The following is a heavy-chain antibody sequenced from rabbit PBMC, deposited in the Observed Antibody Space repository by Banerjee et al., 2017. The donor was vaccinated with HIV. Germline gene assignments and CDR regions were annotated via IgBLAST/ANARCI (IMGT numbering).Heavy chain of an antibody. CDR1: GLSFSNKYV. D-gene: IGHD4-2*01. CDR3: AREDAAGGAYAP. Sequence: QEQLVESRGGLVKPEGSLTLNCTASGLSFSNKYVMCWVRQAPGKGLEWIACINTDSGNAVYESWAKGRFTISRTSSTTVTLQMTSLTAADTATYFCAREDAAGGAYAPWGQGPLVPVS. V-gene: IGHV1S45*01. CDR2: INTDSGNA. J-gene: IGHJ2*01.